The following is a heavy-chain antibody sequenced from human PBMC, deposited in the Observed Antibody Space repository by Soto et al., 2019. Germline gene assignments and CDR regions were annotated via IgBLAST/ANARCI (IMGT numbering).Heavy chain of an antibody. D-gene: IGHD2-8*02. J-gene: IGHJ5*02. CDR3: AHRRGPPGRRGDWFDP. CDR1: GFSLSTSGVG. CDR2: IYWDDDK. V-gene: IGHV2-5*02. Sequence: SGPTLVNPTQTLTLTCIFSGFSLSTSGVGVGWIRQPPGKALEWLALIYWDDDKRYSPSLKSRLAITKDTSKNQVVLTMINMDPVDTATYYCAHRRGPPGRRGDWFDPWGQGTLVTVSS.